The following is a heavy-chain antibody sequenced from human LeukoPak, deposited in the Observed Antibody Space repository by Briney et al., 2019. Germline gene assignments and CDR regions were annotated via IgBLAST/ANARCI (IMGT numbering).Heavy chain of an antibody. J-gene: IGHJ3*02. Sequence: SGPALVKPTQTLTLTCTFSGFSLSTSGMRVSWIRQPPGKALEWLARIDWDDDKFYSTSLKTRLTLSKDTSKNQVVLTMTNMDPVDTATYYCARTLTTQGGFGIWGQGTMVTVSS. CDR3: ARTLTTQGGFGI. CDR2: IDWDDDK. CDR1: GFSLSTSGMR. V-gene: IGHV2-70*04. D-gene: IGHD2-15*01.